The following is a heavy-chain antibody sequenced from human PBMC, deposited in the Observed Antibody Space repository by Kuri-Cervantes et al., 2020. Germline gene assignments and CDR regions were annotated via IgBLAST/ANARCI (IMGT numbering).Heavy chain of an antibody. J-gene: IGHJ2*01. CDR3: ARSRADWYSDL. V-gene: IGHV3-13*01. CDR1: GFIFSSYD. Sequence: GGSLRLSCAASGFIFSSYDIHWVRQTTEKGLEWVSAIGSTGDTYFPGSVKGRFTISRENAKNSLYLQMNSLRAGDTAVYYCARSRADWYSDLWGRGALVTVSS. CDR2: IGSTGDT.